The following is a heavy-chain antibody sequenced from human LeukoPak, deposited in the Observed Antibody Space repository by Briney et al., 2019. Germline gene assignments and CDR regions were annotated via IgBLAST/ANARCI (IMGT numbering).Heavy chain of an antibody. J-gene: IGHJ4*02. CDR3: ARETNWTPDY. CDR2: IKGDGSEI. D-gene: IGHD1-1*01. CDR1: AFTFSDYW. Sequence: PGGSLRLSCAASAFTFSDYWMSWVRQPPGKGLEWVANIKGDGSEIYYMDSVKGRFTISRDNAKNSLYLQMYSLTAEDAAVYYCARETNWTPDYWGQGTLVTVSS. V-gene: IGHV3-7*05.